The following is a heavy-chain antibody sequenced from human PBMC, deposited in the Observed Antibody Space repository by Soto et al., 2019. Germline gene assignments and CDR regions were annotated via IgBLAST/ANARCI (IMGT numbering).Heavy chain of an antibody. CDR1: GFTFSNAW. CDR2: IKSKTDGGTT. D-gene: IGHD5-12*01. V-gene: IGHV3-15*07. J-gene: IGHJ4*02. CDR3: TTEIVATIFFDY. Sequence: EVQLVESGGGLVKPGGSLRLSCAASGFTFSNAWMNWVRQAPGKGLEWVGRIKSKTDGGTTDYAAPVKGRFTISRDDSKNTLYLQRNSLKTEDTAVYYCTTEIVATIFFDYWGQGTLVTVSS.